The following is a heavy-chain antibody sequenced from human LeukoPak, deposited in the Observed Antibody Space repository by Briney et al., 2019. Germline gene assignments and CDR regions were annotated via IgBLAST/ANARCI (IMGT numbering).Heavy chain of an antibody. CDR1: GFAFGSEA. Sequence: GGSLSLSGAVSGFAFGSEAMSWVRQSPARGLEWVASISPGGGTTYYADYVTGRFTISRDNSNNTLYLHMNSLRAEHTAVYYCAKVRSGSANWALRIFDNWGQGTLVTVSS. D-gene: IGHD1-1*01. V-gene: IGHV3-23*01. CDR3: AKVRSGSANWALRIFDN. CDR2: ISPGGGTT. J-gene: IGHJ4*02.